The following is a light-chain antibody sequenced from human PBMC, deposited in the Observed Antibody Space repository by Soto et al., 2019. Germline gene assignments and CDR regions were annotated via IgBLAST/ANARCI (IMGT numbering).Light chain of an antibody. CDR1: SSNIGRNT. V-gene: IGLV1-44*01. CDR2: SNN. CDR3: ATWDDSLNGMV. Sequence: QPVLTQPPSASGTPGQRVTISCSGSSSNIGRNTVNWYQQFPGTAPKLLIYSNNQRPSGVPDRFSGSKSGTSASLAISGLQSEDEADYYCATWDDSLNGMVFGGGTKVTVL. J-gene: IGLJ2*01.